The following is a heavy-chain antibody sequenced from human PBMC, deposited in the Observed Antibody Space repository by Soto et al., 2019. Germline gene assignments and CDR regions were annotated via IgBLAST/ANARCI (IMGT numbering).Heavy chain of an antibody. CDR3: ARSLWFGELH. CDR1: GFSLSTTGVG. V-gene: IGHV2-5*02. J-gene: IGHJ4*02. Sequence: QITLKESGPTLVKPTQTLTLTCSFSGFSLSTTGVGVGWIRQSPGKALEWLAIIYWDNDKRYRPSLKSMVTITKATSKTQVVLTVTNMDPVDTGTYYCARSLWFGELHWGQGALVTVSS. CDR2: IYWDNDK. D-gene: IGHD3-10*01.